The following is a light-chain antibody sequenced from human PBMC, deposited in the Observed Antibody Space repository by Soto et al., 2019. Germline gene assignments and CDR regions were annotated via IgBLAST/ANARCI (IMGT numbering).Light chain of an antibody. V-gene: IGLV2-14*03. Sequence: QSALAQPASVSGSPGQPITISCTGTSSDVGYYNYVSWYQQHPGKAPKLMIYDVRNRPSGVSNRFSGSKSGNTASLTISGLQAEDEADYYCSSYKSSRTYVFGTGTKVTDL. J-gene: IGLJ1*01. CDR1: SSDVGYYNY. CDR3: SSYKSSRTYV. CDR2: DVR.